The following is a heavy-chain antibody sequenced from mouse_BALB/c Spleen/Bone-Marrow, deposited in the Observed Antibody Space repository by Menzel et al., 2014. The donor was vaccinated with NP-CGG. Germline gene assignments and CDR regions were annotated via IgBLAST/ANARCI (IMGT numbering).Heavy chain of an antibody. D-gene: IGHD1-1*01. V-gene: IGHV1S34*01. CDR2: ISCYNGAT. J-gene: IGHJ4*01. CDR1: DYSFTDYY. Sequence: LVKTGASVKISCKASDYSFTDYYMHWDKQTHGKSLEWIGYISCYNGATSYNQKFKGKATFTVDTSSSTAYMQFSSLTSEDSAVYYCARSEGIYYYGSSYALDYWGQGTSVTVSS. CDR3: ARSEGIYYYGSSYALDY.